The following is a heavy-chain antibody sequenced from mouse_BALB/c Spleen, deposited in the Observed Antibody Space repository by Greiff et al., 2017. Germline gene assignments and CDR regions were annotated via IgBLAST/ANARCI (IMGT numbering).Heavy chain of an antibody. CDR3: ARANYDPGYYYAMDY. CDR2: IYPGNVNT. Sequence: QVQLQQSGPELVKPGASVRISCKASGYTFTSYYIHWVKQRPGQGLEWIGWIYPGNVNTKYNEKFKGKATLTADKSSSTAYMQLSSLTSEDSAVYFCARANYDPGYYYAMDYWGQGTSVTVSS. CDR1: GYTFTSYY. V-gene: IGHV1S56*01. D-gene: IGHD2-4*01. J-gene: IGHJ4*01.